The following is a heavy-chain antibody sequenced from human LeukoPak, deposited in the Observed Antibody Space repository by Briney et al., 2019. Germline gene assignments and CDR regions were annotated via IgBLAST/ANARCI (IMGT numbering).Heavy chain of an antibody. CDR2: TYYRSKWYS. D-gene: IGHD4-23*01. V-gene: IGHV6-1*01. Sequence: SQTLSLTCAISGDSVSNNGAAWNWIRQSPSRGLEWLGRTYYRSKWYSDYAVSVKSRITINPDTSKNQFSLQLNSVTPEDTAVYYCARDGRDGGNSFDYWGLGTLVTVSS. J-gene: IGHJ4*02. CDR3: ARDGRDGGNSFDY. CDR1: GDSVSNNGAA.